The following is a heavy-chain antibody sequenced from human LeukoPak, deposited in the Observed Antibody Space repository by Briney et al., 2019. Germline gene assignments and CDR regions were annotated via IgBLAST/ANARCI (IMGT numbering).Heavy chain of an antibody. D-gene: IGHD3-9*01. CDR3: AGGTGFIIKD. CDR2: IKQDGSEK. Sequence: GASLRLSWAASVRTFSLYWMNWVRRAPWKGLEWVANIKQDGSEKNYVDSVKGRFTISRDNAKNSLYLQMNNLRVEDTAMYYCAGGTGFIIKDWGQGTLVTVSS. J-gene: IGHJ4*02. V-gene: IGHV3-7*03. CDR1: VRTFSLYW.